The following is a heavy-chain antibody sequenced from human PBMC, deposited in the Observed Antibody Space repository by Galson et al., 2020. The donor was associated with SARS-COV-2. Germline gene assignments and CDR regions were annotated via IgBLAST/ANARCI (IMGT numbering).Heavy chain of an antibody. D-gene: IGHD3-16*01. J-gene: IGHJ4*02. Sequence: SVKVSCKTYGGTPTTYALSWVRLAPGQGLEWMGGTMTIFGITNYAQRFQGRLTITADEATSTAYMELSSLTSEDTALYYCTRGNMGGLNVWGQGTLVTVSA. CDR3: TRGNMGGLNV. CDR2: TMTIFGIT. V-gene: IGHV1-69*13. CDR1: GGTPTTYA.